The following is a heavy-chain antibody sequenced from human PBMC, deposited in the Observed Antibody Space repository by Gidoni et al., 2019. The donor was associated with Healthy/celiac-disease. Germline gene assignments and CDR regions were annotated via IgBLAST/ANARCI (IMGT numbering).Heavy chain of an antibody. CDR3: ARDIDQMASSFFDY. CDR2: ISSSSSTI. D-gene: IGHD2-2*01. J-gene: IGHJ4*02. V-gene: IGHV3-48*02. CDR1: GFTFSSYS. Sequence: EVQLVESGGGVVQPGGSLRLSCAASGFTFSSYSMNWVRQAPGKGLEWVSYISSSSSTIYYADSVKGRFTISRDNVKNSLYLQMNSLRDEDTAVYYCARDIDQMASSFFDYWGQGTLVTVSS.